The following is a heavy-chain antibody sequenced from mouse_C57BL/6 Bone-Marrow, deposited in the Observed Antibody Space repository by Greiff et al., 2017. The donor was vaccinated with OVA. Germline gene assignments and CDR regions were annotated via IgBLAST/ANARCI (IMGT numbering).Heavy chain of an antibody. V-gene: IGHV1-54*02. Sequence: QVQLQQSGAELVRPGTSVKVSCKASGYAFTNYLIEWVKQRPGQGLEWIGVINPGSGGTNYNEKFKGKATFTADTSSNTAYMQLSSLTTEDSAIYYCARDLYYYGSSWGYAMDYWGQGTSVTVSS. CDR1: GYAFTNYL. J-gene: IGHJ4*01. CDR3: ARDLYYYGSSWGYAMDY. CDR2: INPGSGGT. D-gene: IGHD1-1*01.